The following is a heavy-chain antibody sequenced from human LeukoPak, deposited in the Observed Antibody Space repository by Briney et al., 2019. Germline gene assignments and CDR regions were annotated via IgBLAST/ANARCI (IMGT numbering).Heavy chain of an antibody. V-gene: IGHV4-4*02. CDR3: ARDSYYYDSSGALRAFDI. D-gene: IGHD3-22*01. CDR1: GGSISSSNW. J-gene: IGHJ3*02. CDR2: IYHSGST. Sequence: SETLSLTCAVSGGSISSSNWWSWVRQPPGKGLEWIGEIYHSGSTNYNPSLKSRVTISVDKSKNQFSLKLSSVTAADTAVYYCARDSYYYDSSGALRAFDIWGQGTMVTVSS.